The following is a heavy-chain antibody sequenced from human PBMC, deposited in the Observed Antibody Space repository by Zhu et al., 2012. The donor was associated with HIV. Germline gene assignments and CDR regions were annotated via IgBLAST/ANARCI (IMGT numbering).Heavy chain of an antibody. V-gene: IGHV3-74*01. CDR3: VREAVTAEFFDS. J-gene: IGHJ4*02. D-gene: IGHD6-19*01. CDR1: GFTFRTNW. Sequence: EVQLMESGGGLVQPGGSLRLSCAASGFTFRTNWMHWVRQAPGKGLVWVSRISRDGSDTYYADSVKGRFTVSRDNAKNTLYLQMNSLRVEDTALYYCVREAVTAEFFDSWGQGALVSVSA. CDR2: ISRDGSDT.